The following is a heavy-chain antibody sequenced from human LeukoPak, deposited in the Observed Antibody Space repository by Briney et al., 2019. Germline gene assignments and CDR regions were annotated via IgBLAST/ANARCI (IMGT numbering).Heavy chain of an antibody. D-gene: IGHD6-19*01. CDR1: GFTFSSYG. CDR2: IRYDGSNK. J-gene: IGHJ4*02. CDR3: AKAGIQKSLVPFDY. V-gene: IGHV3-30*02. Sequence: GRSLRLSCAASGFTFSSYGTHWVRHAPGKGLEWVAFIRYDGSNKYYADSVKGRFTISRDNSKNTLYLPMNSLRAEDTAVYYCAKAGIQKSLVPFDYWGQGTLVTVSS.